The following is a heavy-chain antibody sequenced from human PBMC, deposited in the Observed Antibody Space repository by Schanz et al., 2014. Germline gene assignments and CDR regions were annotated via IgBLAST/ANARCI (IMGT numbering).Heavy chain of an antibody. Sequence: EVQLVESGGGLVKPGGSLRLSCAASGITFSDYAMSWVRQAPGKGPEWVACIGRRGQVIYYADSMEGRFTISRDNAQNSLFLQMNSLRVEDTAVYYCVRDTDYHFDYWGQGTLVTVSS. J-gene: IGHJ4*02. V-gene: IGHV3-21*01. CDR1: GITFSDYA. D-gene: IGHD4-17*01. CDR2: IGRRGQVI. CDR3: VRDTDYHFDY.